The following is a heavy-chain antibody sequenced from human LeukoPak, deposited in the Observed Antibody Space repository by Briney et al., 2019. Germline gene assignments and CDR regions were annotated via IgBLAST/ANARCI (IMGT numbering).Heavy chain of an antibody. V-gene: IGHV4-31*03. CDR2: IYYSGST. D-gene: IGHD3-10*01. CDR3: ARRPAMVRGVGLGWFDP. Sequence: PSETLSLTCTVSGGSISSGGYYWSWIRQHPGKGLEWIGYIYYSGSTYYNPSLKSRVTISVDTSKNQFSLKLSSVTAADMAVYYCARRPAMVRGVGLGWFDPWGQGTPVTVSS. J-gene: IGHJ5*02. CDR1: GGSISSGGYY.